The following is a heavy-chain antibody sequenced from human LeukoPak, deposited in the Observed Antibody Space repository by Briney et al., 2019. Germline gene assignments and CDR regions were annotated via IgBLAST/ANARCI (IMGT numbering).Heavy chain of an antibody. CDR2: IKQDGSEK. D-gene: IGHD6-13*01. Sequence: GGSLRLSCAASGFTFSSYWMSWVRQDPGKGLEWVANIKQDGSEKYYVDSVKGRFTISRDNAKNSLYLQMNSLRAEDTAVYYCARTDSSSWQYYYYYMDVWGKGTTVTVSS. CDR3: ARTDSSSWQYYYYYMDV. J-gene: IGHJ6*03. V-gene: IGHV3-7*03. CDR1: GFTFSSYW.